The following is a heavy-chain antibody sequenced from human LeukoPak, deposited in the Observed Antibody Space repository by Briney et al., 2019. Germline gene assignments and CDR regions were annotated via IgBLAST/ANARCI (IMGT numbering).Heavy chain of an antibody. J-gene: IGHJ5*01. Sequence: AAVKVSFKASGYSFTDYSMHLVRQAPGQGLEWIGWINPNSGGTDYAQEFRGRVTMTRDQSIRTAYMELTRLRSDDTAVYYCARIAIPGRHYFDPWGQGTLVTVSS. CDR1: GYSFTDYS. V-gene: IGHV1-2*02. CDR2: INPNSGGT. CDR3: ARIAIPGRHYFDP. D-gene: IGHD6-13*01.